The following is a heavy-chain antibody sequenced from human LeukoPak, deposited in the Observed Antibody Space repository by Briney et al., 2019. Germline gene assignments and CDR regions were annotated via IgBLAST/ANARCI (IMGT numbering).Heavy chain of an antibody. V-gene: IGHV4-39*07. Sequence: SETLSLTCTVSGGSISSSSYYRGWIRQPPGKGLEWIGSIYYSGSTYYNPSLKSRVTISIDTSKNQFSLKLSSVTAADTAVFYCARQIRSEVFYYGSGGTDYWGQGTLVTVSS. D-gene: IGHD3-10*01. CDR3: ARQIRSEVFYYGSGGTDY. CDR1: GGSISSSSYY. CDR2: IYYSGST. J-gene: IGHJ4*02.